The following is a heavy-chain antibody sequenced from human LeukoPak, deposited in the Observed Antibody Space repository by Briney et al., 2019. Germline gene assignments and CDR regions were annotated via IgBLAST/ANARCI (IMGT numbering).Heavy chain of an antibody. J-gene: IGHJ4*02. CDR3: ARGSYYDFWSGYYGADVAEN. CDR1: GFTFSSYA. D-gene: IGHD3-3*01. Sequence: GGSPRLSCAASGFTFSSYAMHWVRQAPGKGLEWVAVISYDGSNKYYADSVKGRFTISRDNSKNTLYLQMNSLRAEDTAVYNCARGSYYDFWSGYYGADVAENWGQGTLVTVSS. V-gene: IGHV3-30-3*01. CDR2: ISYDGSNK.